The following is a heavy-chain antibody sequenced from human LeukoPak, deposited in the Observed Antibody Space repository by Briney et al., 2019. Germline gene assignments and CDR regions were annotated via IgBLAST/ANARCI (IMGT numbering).Heavy chain of an antibody. CDR3: ARSYDFWSGPPFDP. CDR2: INPNSGGT. D-gene: IGHD3-3*01. CDR1: GYTFTGHY. V-gene: IGHV1-2*02. Sequence: GASVKVSCKASGYTFTGHYMHWVRQAPGRGLEWMGWINPNSGGTKYAQKFQGRVTLTRDTSISTAYMELSRLRCDDTAVYYCARSYDFWSGPPFDPWGQGTLVTVSS. J-gene: IGHJ5*02.